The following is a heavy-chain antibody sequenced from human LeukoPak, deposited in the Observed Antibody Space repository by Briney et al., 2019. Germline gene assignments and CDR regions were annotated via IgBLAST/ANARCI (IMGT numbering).Heavy chain of an antibody. V-gene: IGHV3-23*01. J-gene: IGHJ4*02. CDR3: AKEFFSTGWNIDY. D-gene: IGHD6-19*01. Sequence: GGSLRLSCAASGFTLTSLSMSWVRQAPGKGLEWVSGFIGGESSTNYTDSVKGRFTISTDKSKNTLYLQMNSLRAEDTALYYCAKEFFSTGWNIDYWGQGTLVTVSS. CDR1: GFTLTSLS. CDR2: FIGGESST.